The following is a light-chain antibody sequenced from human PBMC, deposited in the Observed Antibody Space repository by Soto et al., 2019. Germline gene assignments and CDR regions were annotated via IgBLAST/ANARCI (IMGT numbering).Light chain of an antibody. CDR3: SSFRSSSTSYV. Sequence: QSALTQPAPVSGSPGQSITISCTGTSSDIGDSNYVSWYQQHPGKAPKLVIYDVSNRPSGVSNRFSGSKSANTASLTISGLQAEDEADYYCSSFRSSSTSYVFGTGTNVTVL. CDR1: SSDIGDSNY. J-gene: IGLJ1*01. V-gene: IGLV2-14*03. CDR2: DVS.